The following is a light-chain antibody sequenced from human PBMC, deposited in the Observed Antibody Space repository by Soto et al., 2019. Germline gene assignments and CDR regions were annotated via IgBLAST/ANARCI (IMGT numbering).Light chain of an antibody. V-gene: IGKV3-20*01. CDR3: QQYDKWPPT. CDR2: AIS. Sequence: EIVLTQSPGTLSLSPGERATLSCRASQSVSSNYLAWYQQKPGQAPRLLIYAISNRATGIPVRFSGSGSGTEFTLTISSLQSEDFAVYYCQQYDKWPPTFGQGTKVDIK. J-gene: IGKJ1*01. CDR1: QSVSSNY.